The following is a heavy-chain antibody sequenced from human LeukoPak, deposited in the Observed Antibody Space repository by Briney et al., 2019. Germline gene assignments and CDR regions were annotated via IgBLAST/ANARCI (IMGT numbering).Heavy chain of an antibody. D-gene: IGHD3-22*01. CDR1: GYTFTGYY. J-gene: IGHJ4*02. CDR2: INPNSGGT. CDR3: ARGASYYYDSSGYYYFDY. Sequence: GASVKVSCKASGYTFTGYYMHWVRQAPGQGLEWMERINPNSGGTNYAQKFQGRVTMTRDTSISTAYMELSRLRSDDTAVYYCARGASYYYDSSGYYYFDYWGQGTLVTVSS. V-gene: IGHV1-2*06.